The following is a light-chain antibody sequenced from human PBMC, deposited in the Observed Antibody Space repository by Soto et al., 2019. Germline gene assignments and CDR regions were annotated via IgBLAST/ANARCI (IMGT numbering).Light chain of an antibody. J-gene: IGKJ3*01. CDR3: QQYYSYPPFT. V-gene: IGKV1-8*01. CDR2: AAS. Sequence: AIRMTQSPSSLSASTGDRVTITCRASQDIRSYLAWYQQKPGKAPKLLIYAASTLQSGVPSRFSGSGSGTDFTLTINCLQSEDFATYYCQQYYSYPPFTFGPGTEVDV. CDR1: QDIRSY.